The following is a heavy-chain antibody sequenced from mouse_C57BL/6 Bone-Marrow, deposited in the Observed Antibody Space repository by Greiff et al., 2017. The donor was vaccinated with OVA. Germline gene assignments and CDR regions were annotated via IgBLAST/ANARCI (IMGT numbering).Heavy chain of an antibody. V-gene: IGHV1-15*01. CDR1: GYTFTDYE. Sequence: AQLQQSGAELVRPGASVTLSCKASGYTFTDYEMHWVKQTPVHGLEWIGAIDPETGGTAYNQKFKGKAILTADKSSSTAYMELRSLTSEDSAVYYCARCYSNYYAMDYWGQGTSVTVSS. CDR2: IDPETGGT. D-gene: IGHD2-5*01. J-gene: IGHJ4*01. CDR3: ARCYSNYYAMDY.